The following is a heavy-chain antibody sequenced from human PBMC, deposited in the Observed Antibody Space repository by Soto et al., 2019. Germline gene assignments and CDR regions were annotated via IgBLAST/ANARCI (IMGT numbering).Heavy chain of an antibody. CDR3: ARDDCSGTTCYEFVY. V-gene: IGHV5-51*01. CDR1: GYRFTNYW. Sequence: EVQLVQSGAEVKKPGESLKISCKGSGYRFTNYWIGWVRQMPGKDLEWMGMIYPGDSDTIYSPYFQGQVTISADKSINTAYLQWSSLKAADTAMYYCARDDCSGTTCYEFVYWGQGTQVTVSS. D-gene: IGHD2-2*01. CDR2: IYPGDSDT. J-gene: IGHJ4*02.